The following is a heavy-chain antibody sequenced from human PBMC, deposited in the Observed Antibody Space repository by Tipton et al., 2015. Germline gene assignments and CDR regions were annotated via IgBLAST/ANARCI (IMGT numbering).Heavy chain of an antibody. Sequence: SLRLSCAVSGGSISSSNWWSWVRQPPGKGLEWIGEIYHSGSTNYNPSLKSRVTISVDKSKNQFSLKLSSVTAADTAVYYCARDENYCSSTSCFNWFDPWGQGTLVTVSS. J-gene: IGHJ5*02. D-gene: IGHD2-2*01. V-gene: IGHV4-4*02. CDR1: GGSISSSNW. CDR3: ARDENYCSSTSCFNWFDP. CDR2: IYHSGST.